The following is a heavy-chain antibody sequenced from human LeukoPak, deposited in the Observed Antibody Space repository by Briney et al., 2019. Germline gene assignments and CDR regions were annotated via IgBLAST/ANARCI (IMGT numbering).Heavy chain of an antibody. V-gene: IGHV3-7*01. D-gene: IGHD3-10*01. CDR1: GFTFNSYW. CDR3: ERERGDPMGRGVIIKHKYYYYMDV. J-gene: IGHJ6*03. CDR2: IKEDGSEK. Sequence: GGSLRLSCAASGFTFNSYWMSWVRQAPGKGLEWVANIKEDGSEKYYVDSVKGRFTISRDNAKSSLYLQMNSLRAEDTAVYYCERERGDPMGRGVIIKHKYYYYMDVWGKGTTVTVSS.